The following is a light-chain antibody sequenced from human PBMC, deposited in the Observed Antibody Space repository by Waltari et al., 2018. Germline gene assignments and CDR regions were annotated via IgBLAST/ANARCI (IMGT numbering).Light chain of an antibody. CDR1: ASDVAFYNY. J-gene: IGLJ3*02. V-gene: IGLV2-14*03. Sequence: QSALTQPASVSGSPGQSITISCTGTASDVAFYNYVSWYQQHPGKAPKGLIYDVSERPSGVSNRFSGSKSGNTAYLTISGLQAEDEADYYCNSYTGSSSWVFGGGTKLTV. CDR3: NSYTGSSSWV. CDR2: DVS.